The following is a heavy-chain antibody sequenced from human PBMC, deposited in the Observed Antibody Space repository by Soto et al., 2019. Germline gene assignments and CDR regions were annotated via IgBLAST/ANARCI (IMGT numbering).Heavy chain of an antibody. CDR1: GGTFSSYA. V-gene: IGHV1-69*13. D-gene: IGHD5-18*01. CDR2: IISIFGTA. CDR3: ARDHLTRGYSYGPTDYYYGMDV. Sequence: SVKVSFKASGGTFSSYAISWVRQAPGQGLEWMGGIISIFGTANYAQKFQGRVTITADESTSTAYMELSSLRSEDTAVYYCARDHLTRGYSYGPTDYYYGMDVWGQGTTVTVSS. J-gene: IGHJ6*02.